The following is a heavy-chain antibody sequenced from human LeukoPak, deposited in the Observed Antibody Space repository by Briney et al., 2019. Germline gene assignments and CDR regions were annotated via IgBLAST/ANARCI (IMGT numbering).Heavy chain of an antibody. CDR2: IYYSGST. CDR3: ASQRVVPAAISDYYYGMDV. Sequence: NPSETLSLTCTVSGGSISSYYWSWIRQPPGKGLEWIGYIYYSGSTNYNPSLKSRVTISVDTSKNQFSLKLSSVTAADTAVYYCASQRVVPAAISDYYYGMDVWGQGTTVTVSS. D-gene: IGHD2-2*01. V-gene: IGHV4-59*08. CDR1: GGSISSYY. J-gene: IGHJ6*02.